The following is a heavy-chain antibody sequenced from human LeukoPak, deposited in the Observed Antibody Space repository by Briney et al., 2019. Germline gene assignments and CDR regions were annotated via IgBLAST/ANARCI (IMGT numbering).Heavy chain of an antibody. CDR3: ATINDEYQLLFDY. J-gene: IGHJ4*02. Sequence: GASVKVSCKVSGYTLTELSMHWVRQAPGKGLEWMGGFDPEDGETIYAQKFQGRVTMTEDISTDTAYMELNSLRSEDTAVYYCATINDEYQLLFDYWGQGTLVTVSS. CDR2: FDPEDGET. V-gene: IGHV1-24*01. D-gene: IGHD2-2*01. CDR1: GYTLTELS.